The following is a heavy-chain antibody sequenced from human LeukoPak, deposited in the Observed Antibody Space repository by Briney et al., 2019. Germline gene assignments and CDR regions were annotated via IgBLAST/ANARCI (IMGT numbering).Heavy chain of an antibody. CDR2: ISSSSSYI. J-gene: IGHJ6*02. V-gene: IGHV3-21*01. CDR1: GFTFSSYS. Sequence: GGSLRLSCAASGFTFSSYSMNWVRQAPGKGLEWVSSISSSSSYIYYADSVKGRFTISRDNAKNSLYLQMNSLRAEDTAVYYCARDTLLGAAAGTSYYYYGMDVWGQGTTVTVSS. D-gene: IGHD6-13*01. CDR3: ARDTLLGAAAGTSYYYYGMDV.